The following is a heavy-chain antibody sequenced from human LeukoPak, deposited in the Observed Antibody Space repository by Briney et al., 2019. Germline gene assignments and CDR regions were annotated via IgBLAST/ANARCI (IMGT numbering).Heavy chain of an antibody. Sequence: GGSLRLSRAASGFTFSSYAMHWVRQAPGKGLEWVAVISYDGSNKYYADSVKGRFTISRDNSKNTLYLQMNSLRAEDTAVYYCAREAGGYSYGYYFDYWGQGTLVTVSS. CDR2: ISYDGSNK. J-gene: IGHJ4*02. D-gene: IGHD5-18*01. CDR3: AREAGGYSYGYYFDY. CDR1: GFTFSSYA. V-gene: IGHV3-30-3*01.